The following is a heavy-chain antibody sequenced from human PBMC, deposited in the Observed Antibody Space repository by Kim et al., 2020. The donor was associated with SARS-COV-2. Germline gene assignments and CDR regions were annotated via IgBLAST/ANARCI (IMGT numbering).Heavy chain of an antibody. Sequence: SETLSLTCTVSGGSISSSSYYWGWIRQPPGKGLEWIGSIYYSGSTYYNPSLKSRVTISVDTSKNQFSLKLSSVTAADTAVYYCARPHRGESMVRGGYFDYWGQGTLVTVSS. CDR1: GGSISSSSYY. J-gene: IGHJ4*02. CDR2: IYYSGST. D-gene: IGHD3-10*01. V-gene: IGHV4-39*01. CDR3: ARPHRGESMVRGGYFDY.